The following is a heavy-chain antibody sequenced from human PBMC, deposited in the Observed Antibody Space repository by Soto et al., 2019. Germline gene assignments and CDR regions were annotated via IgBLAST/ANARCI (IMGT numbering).Heavy chain of an antibody. Sequence: GGSLRLSCAASGFTFSDYYMSWIRQAPGKGLEWVSYISSSGSTIYYADSVKGRVTITRDTSASTAYMELSSLRSEDTAVYYCARDPGYSYADYWGQGTLVTVSS. J-gene: IGHJ4*02. D-gene: IGHD5-18*01. V-gene: IGHV3-11*04. CDR3: ARDPGYSYADY. CDR2: ISSSGSTI. CDR1: GFTFSDYY.